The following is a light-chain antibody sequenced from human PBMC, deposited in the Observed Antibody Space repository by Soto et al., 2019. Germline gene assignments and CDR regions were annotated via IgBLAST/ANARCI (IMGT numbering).Light chain of an antibody. CDR3: QQYSSTFWT. Sequence: ETVLTQSPGTLSLSPGERTTLSCRASQSISSSYLAWYQQKPGQAPRLLVYGASSRATGIPDRFSGSGSGTDFTLTISRLEPEDFALYYCQQYSSTFWTLGQGTKVDSK. CDR2: GAS. J-gene: IGKJ1*01. V-gene: IGKV3-20*01. CDR1: QSISSSY.